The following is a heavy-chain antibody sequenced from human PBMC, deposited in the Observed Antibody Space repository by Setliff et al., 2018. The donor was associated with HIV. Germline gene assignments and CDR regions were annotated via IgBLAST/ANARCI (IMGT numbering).Heavy chain of an antibody. V-gene: IGHV1-46*01. CDR3: ARARGRLSDFDI. Sequence: GASVKVSCKASGRTFTSYYIHWVRQAPGQGLEWMGIINPSGGSTNYAQKFQDRVTMTRDTSTTTVYMDLRSLRSEDTAVYYCARARGRLSDFDIWGQGTMVTVSS. J-gene: IGHJ3*02. D-gene: IGHD3-10*01. CDR1: GRTFTSYY. CDR2: INPSGGST.